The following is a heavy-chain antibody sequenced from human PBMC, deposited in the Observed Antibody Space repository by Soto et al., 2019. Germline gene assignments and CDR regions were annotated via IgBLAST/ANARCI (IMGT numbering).Heavy chain of an antibody. J-gene: IGHJ6*02. V-gene: IGHV3-23*01. CDR2: ISGTGGST. CDR3: AKGRIDFWSGYYGYYFYGMDV. D-gene: IGHD3-3*01. Sequence: EVQLLESGGGLVQPGGSLRLSCAASGFTFSSYAMSWVRQAPGKGLEWVSAISGTGGSTYDADSVKGRFTISRDNSKTTLSLEMSSLRAEDTAVYYCAKGRIDFWSGYYGYYFYGMDVWGQGSTVTVSS. CDR1: GFTFSSYA.